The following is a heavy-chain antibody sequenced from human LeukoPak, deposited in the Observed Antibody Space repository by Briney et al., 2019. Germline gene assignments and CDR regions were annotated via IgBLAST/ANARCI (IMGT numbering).Heavy chain of an antibody. CDR2: INHSGST. D-gene: IGHD6-6*01. V-gene: IGHV4-34*01. CDR1: GGSFSGYY. J-gene: IGHJ5*02. CDR3: ARQHSNSSVFGAMAWFDP. Sequence: SETLSLTCAVYGGSFSGYYWSWIRQPPGKGPEWIGEINHSGSTNYNPSLKSRVTISVDTSKNQFSLKLSSVTAADTAVYYCARQHSNSSVFGAMAWFDPWGQGTLVTVSS.